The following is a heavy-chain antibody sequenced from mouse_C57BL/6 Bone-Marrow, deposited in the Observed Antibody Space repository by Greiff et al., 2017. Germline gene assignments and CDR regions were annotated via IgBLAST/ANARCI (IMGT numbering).Heavy chain of an antibody. CDR1: GFTFSNYW. Sequence: LQQSGGGLVQPGGSMKLSCVASGFTFSNYWMNWVRQSPEKGLEWVAQIRLKSDNYATHYAESVKGRFTISRDDSKSSVYLQMNNLRAEDTGIYYCTDDGYPYYAMDYWGQGTSVTVSS. V-gene: IGHV6-3*01. D-gene: IGHD2-3*01. J-gene: IGHJ4*01. CDR2: IRLKSDNYAT. CDR3: TDDGYPYYAMDY.